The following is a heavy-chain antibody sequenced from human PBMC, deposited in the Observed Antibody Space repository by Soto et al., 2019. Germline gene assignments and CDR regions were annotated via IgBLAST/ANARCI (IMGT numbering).Heavy chain of an antibody. CDR2: VYHTGDT. CDR3: AREIGTAGGNNYFDT. Sequence: SETQSLTCGVSGGTVASSHWLSWVRQSPGGGLEWIGNVYHTGDTNLNPSLQSRVTISVDKSNNQFSLRLNSLTAADTAVYFCAREIGTAGGNNYFDTWGPGTLVTVSS. J-gene: IGHJ5*01. CDR1: GGTVASSHW. D-gene: IGHD2-21*02. V-gene: IGHV4-4*02.